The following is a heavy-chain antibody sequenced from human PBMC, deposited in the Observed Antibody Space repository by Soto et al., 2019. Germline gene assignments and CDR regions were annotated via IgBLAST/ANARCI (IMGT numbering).Heavy chain of an antibody. V-gene: IGHV4-59*08. CDR3: ARRYSGYGGY. J-gene: IGHJ4*02. CDR1: GGSITSYY. D-gene: IGHD5-12*01. Sequence: ETLSLTCTVSGGSITSYYWSWIRQPPGKGLEWIGYIYFSGSANYNPSLKSRVTISVDTSKNQFSLKLSSVTAADTAVYYCARRYSGYGGYWGQGTLVTVSS. CDR2: IYFSGSA.